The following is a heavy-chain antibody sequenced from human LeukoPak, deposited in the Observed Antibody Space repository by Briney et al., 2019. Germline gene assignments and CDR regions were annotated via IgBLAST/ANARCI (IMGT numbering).Heavy chain of an antibody. D-gene: IGHD6-19*01. CDR2: IKQDGSEK. CDR1: GFTFSSYW. V-gene: IGHV3-7*03. Sequence: GGSLRLSCAASGFTFSSYWMGWVRQAPGKGLEWVANIKQDGSEKYYVDSVKSRFTISRDNAKNSLYLQMNSLRAEDTAVYYCAAGGRYSSGWWGYFDYWGQGTLVTVSS. CDR3: AAGGRYSSGWWGYFDY. J-gene: IGHJ4*02.